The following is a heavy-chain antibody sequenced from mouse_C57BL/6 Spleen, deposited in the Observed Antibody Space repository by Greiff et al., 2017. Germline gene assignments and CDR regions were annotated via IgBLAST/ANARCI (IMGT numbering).Heavy chain of an antibody. CDR1: GFTFSDYY. CDR2: INYDGSST. D-gene: IGHD2-5*01. CDR3: ARDRPYSNYRYFDV. J-gene: IGHJ1*03. V-gene: IGHV5-16*01. Sequence: EVQLVESEGGLVQPGSSMKLSCTASGFTFSDYYMAWVRQVPEKGLEWVANINYDGSSTYYLDSLKSRFIISRDNAKNILYLQMSSLKSEDTATYYCARDRPYSNYRYFDVWGTGTTVTVAS.